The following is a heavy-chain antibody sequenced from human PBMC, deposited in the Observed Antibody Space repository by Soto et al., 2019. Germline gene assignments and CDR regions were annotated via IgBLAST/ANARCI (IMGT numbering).Heavy chain of an antibody. J-gene: IGHJ5*02. CDR2: IYYNGTT. V-gene: IGHV4-31*03. CDR1: GGSISSPNFY. D-gene: IGHD2-15*01. CDR3: ATLPPRIVVVMTDLPT. Sequence: PSETLSLTCTVSGGSISSPNFYWSWIRQHPGKGLEWIGHIYYNGTTYYNPTLKSRVSISVDTSKNQFSLRLTSMTAADTAVYYCATLPPRIVVVMTDLPTWGQGTLVTVSS.